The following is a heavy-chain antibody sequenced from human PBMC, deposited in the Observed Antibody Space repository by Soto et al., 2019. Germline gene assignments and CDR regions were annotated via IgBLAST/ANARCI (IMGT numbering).Heavy chain of an antibody. Sequence: PSETLSLTCSVSGASIKSGKNFWSWIRQRPGKGLEWIGYIYYDGGTYYNPSLKSRVTLSVDTFRNQFSLRLTSVTAADTAVYYCARVFPSYCGGDCSYFDSWGQGTLVTVSS. V-gene: IGHV4-30-4*02. J-gene: IGHJ4*02. CDR1: GASIKSGKNF. D-gene: IGHD2-21*02. CDR3: ARVFPSYCGGDCSYFDS. CDR2: IYYDGGT.